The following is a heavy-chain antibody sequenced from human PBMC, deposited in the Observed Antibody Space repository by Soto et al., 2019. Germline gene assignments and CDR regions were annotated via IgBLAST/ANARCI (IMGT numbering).Heavy chain of an antibody. CDR2: ISAYNGNT. D-gene: IGHD3-10*01. Sequence: ASVKVSCKASGYTFTSYGISWVRQAPGQGREWMGWISAYNGNTNYAQKLQGRVTMTTDTFTSTAYMELRSLRSDDTAVYYCARAYYGSGSYLLTYYYYMDVWGKGTTVTVSS. CDR1: GYTFTSYG. V-gene: IGHV1-18*01. J-gene: IGHJ6*03. CDR3: ARAYYGSGSYLLTYYYYMDV.